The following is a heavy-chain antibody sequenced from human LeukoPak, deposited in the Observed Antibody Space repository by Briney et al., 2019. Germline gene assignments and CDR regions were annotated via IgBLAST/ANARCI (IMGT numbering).Heavy chain of an antibody. J-gene: IGHJ4*02. D-gene: IGHD5-12*01. CDR3: ARDDVDIVATLLPDY. V-gene: IGHV3-23*01. CDR2: ISGSGGST. CDR1: GFTFSSYA. Sequence: GGSLRLSCAASGFTFSSYAMSWVRQAPGKGLEWVSGISGSGGSTNYADSVKGRFTISRDNSKNTLYLQMNSLRAEDTAVYYCARDDVDIVATLLPDYWGQGTLVTVSS.